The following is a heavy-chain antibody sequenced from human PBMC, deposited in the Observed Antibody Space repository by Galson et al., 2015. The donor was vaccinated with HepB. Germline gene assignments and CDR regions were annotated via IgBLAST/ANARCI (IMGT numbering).Heavy chain of an antibody. J-gene: IGHJ2*01. Sequence: SLRLSCAASGFTFSSYGMHWVRQAPGKGLEWVAVIWYDGSNKYYADSVKGRFTISRDNSKNTLYLQMNSLRAEDTAVYYCVRDLGSGWYFDLWGRGTLVAVSS. CDR3: VRDLGSGWYFDL. D-gene: IGHD6-19*01. V-gene: IGHV3-33*01. CDR1: GFTFSSYG. CDR2: IWYDGSNK.